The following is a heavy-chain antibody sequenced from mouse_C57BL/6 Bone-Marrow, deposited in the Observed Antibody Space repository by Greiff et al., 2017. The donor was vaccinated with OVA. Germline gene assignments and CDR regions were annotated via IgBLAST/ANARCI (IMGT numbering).Heavy chain of an antibody. CDR1: GYTFTDYY. V-gene: IGHV1-26*01. D-gene: IGHD2-3*01. J-gene: IGHJ3*01. CDR2: INPNNGGT. Sequence: EVQLQQSGPELVTPGASVKISCKASGYTFTDYYMNWVKQSHGKSLEWIGDINPNNGGTSYNQKFKGKATLTVDKSSSTAYMELRSLTSEDSAVYYCASPYDPWGQGTLVTVSA. CDR3: ASPYDP.